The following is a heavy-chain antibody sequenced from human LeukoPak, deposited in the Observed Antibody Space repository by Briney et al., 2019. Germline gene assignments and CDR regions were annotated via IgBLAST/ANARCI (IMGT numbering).Heavy chain of an antibody. CDR3: ARVGVLRYFDWLSDDY. V-gene: IGHV1-18*01. CDR2: ISAYNGNT. D-gene: IGHD3-9*01. Sequence: ASVKVSCKASGGTFSSYGISWVRQAPGQGLEWMGWISAYNGNTNYAQKLQGRVTMTTDTSTSTAYMELRSLRSDDTAVYYCARVGVLRYFDWLSDDYWGQGTLVTVSS. J-gene: IGHJ4*02. CDR1: GGTFSSYG.